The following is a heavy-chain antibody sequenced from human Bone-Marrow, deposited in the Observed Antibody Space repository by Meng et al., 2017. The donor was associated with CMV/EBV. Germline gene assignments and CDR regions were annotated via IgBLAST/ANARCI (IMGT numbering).Heavy chain of an antibody. J-gene: IGHJ1*01. D-gene: IGHD2-21*01. V-gene: IGHV1-2*02. CDR1: GYTFTDYY. CDR2: INPNSGGI. Sequence: ASVKVSCKASGYTFTDYYLHWVRQAPGQGLEWMGWINPNSGGIYYAQKFEGRVSMTRDTSISTAYMELRRLRSDDTALYYCARGNCGADCSTSFYSDYFQHWGQGIPVTVSS. CDR3: ARGNCGADCSTSFYSDYFQH.